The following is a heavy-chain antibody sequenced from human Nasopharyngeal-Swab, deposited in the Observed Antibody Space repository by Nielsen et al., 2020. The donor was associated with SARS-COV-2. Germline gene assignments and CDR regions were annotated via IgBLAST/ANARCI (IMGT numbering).Heavy chain of an antibody. CDR2: IKQDGSEK. Sequence: GESLKISCAASGFTFSSYWMSWVCQAPGKGLEWVANIKQDGSEKYYVDSVKGRFTISRDNAKNSLYLQMNSLRAEDTAVYYCARKNYFDYWGQGTLVTVSS. CDR1: GFTFSSYW. J-gene: IGHJ4*02. V-gene: IGHV3-7*01. CDR3: ARKNYFDY.